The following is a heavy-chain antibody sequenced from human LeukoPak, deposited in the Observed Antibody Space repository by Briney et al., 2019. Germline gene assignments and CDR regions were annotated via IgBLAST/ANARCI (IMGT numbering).Heavy chain of an antibody. CDR2: IYNSGGT. Sequence: PGGSLRLSCAASGFSVSSDYMSWVRQAPGKGLEWVSVIYNSGGTYYADSVKGRFTISRDNSKNMVYLQMNSLRAEDTAVYYCTRAAWDYWGQGTLVTVSS. D-gene: IGHD6-25*01. J-gene: IGHJ4*02. CDR3: TRAAWDY. CDR1: GFSVSSDY. V-gene: IGHV3-66*01.